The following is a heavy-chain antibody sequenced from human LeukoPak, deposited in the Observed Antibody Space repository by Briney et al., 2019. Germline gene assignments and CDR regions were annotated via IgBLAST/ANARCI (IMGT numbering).Heavy chain of an antibody. CDR2: IYYSGST. D-gene: IGHD3-3*01. Sequence: SETLSLTCTVSGGSISSYYWSWLRQPPGKGLEWIGYIYYSGSTNYNPSLKSRVTISVDTSKNQFTLKLSSVTAADTAVYCCARQEWLSVDYWGQGTLVTVSS. CDR3: ARQEWLSVDY. CDR1: GGSISSYY. J-gene: IGHJ4*02. V-gene: IGHV4-59*01.